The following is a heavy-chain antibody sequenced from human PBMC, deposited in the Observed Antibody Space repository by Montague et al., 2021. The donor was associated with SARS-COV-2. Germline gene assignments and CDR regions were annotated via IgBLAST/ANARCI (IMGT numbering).Heavy chain of an antibody. CDR2: IHYSGSN. CDR3: ARSLDPSSTYYLPY. D-gene: IGHD3-22*01. V-gene: IGHV4-59*01. CDR1: GGSIGSYY. J-gene: IGHJ4*02. Sequence: SETLSLTCSVSGGSIGSYYWSWLWQPPGKGLEWIGHIHYSGSNTYSSSFKSRVTISIDTHKNQFSLTLSSVTAADTDVYFCARSLDPSSTYYLPYWGQRTLVTVSS.